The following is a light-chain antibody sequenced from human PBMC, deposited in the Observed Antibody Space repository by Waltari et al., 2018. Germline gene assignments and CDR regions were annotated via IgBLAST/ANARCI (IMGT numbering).Light chain of an antibody. Sequence: QSVLTQPPSAAGTPGQRVTIFCSGSSTNIRVVNVNWFQQFPGTAPNLLIYSSIQRPSGVPDRFSGSKSGTSASLAINGLQSDDEADYYCAAWDRSLRIVVFGGGTKLTVL. CDR2: SSI. CDR1: STNIRVVN. CDR3: AAWDRSLRIVV. J-gene: IGLJ2*01. V-gene: IGLV1-44*01.